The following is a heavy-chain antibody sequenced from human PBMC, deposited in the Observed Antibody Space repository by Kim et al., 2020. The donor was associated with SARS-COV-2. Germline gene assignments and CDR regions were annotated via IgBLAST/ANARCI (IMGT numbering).Heavy chain of an antibody. D-gene: IGHD3-22*01. V-gene: IGHV4-39*07. Sequence: SETLSLTCTVSGGSINSSSYYWGWIRQPPGKGLEWIGSIYYSGSTNYNPSLKSRVTISVDTSKNQFSLKLSSVTAADTAVYYCARGLHYYDSSGYHYNWFDPWGQGTLVTVSS. J-gene: IGHJ5*02. CDR1: GGSINSSSYY. CDR3: ARGLHYYDSSGYHYNWFDP. CDR2: IYYSGST.